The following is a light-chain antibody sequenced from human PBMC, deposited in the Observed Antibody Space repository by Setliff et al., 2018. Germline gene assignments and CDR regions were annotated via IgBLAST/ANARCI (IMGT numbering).Light chain of an antibody. CDR2: RNT. CDR1: SSNIEAGYD. Sequence: QSVLTQPPSVSGAPGQRVTISCTGSSSNIEAGYDVHWYQQLPGTAPKLLISRNTNRPSGVPDRFSGSKSGTSVSLAITGLQADDEADYYCSSYTRSRILVFGGGTKVTVL. CDR3: SSYTRSRILV. J-gene: IGLJ2*01. V-gene: IGLV1-40*01.